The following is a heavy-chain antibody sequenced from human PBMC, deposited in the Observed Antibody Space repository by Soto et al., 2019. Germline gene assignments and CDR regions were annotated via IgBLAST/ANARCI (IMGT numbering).Heavy chain of an antibody. V-gene: IGHV3-30*18. Sequence: GGSLRLSCAASGFTFSSHGMHWVRQAPGKGLEWVALISYDGSKINYADSVKGRFTISRDNSKNTLYLQMNSLRVEDTAVYYCAKRGFCSGGSCYSFHFDSWGQGT. CDR3: AKRGFCSGGSCYSFHFDS. J-gene: IGHJ4*02. D-gene: IGHD2-15*01. CDR2: ISYDGSKI. CDR1: GFTFSSHG.